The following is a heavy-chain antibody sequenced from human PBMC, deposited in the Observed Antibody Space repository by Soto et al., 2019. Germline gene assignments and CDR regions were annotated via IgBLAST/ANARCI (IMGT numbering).Heavy chain of an antibody. CDR2: IYYTGAT. D-gene: IGHD3-22*01. V-gene: IGHV4-31*11. J-gene: IGHJ5*02. Sequence: QVQLQESGPGLLKPSQTLALTCAVSGDSISDGVYYWTWIRQHPGKGLEWMAYIYYTGATNYNPSLESRLTISITTSKIQFSLRLRSVTVADTAMFFCARVRAPYDRKLVDLWGQGTLVTVSS. CDR1: GDSISDGVYY. CDR3: ARVRAPYDRKLVDL.